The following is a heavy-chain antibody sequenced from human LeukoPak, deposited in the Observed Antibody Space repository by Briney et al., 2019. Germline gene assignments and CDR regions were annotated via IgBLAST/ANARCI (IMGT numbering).Heavy chain of an antibody. D-gene: IGHD6-19*01. J-gene: IGHJ4*02. Sequence: PGGSLRLSCAASGFSFSSYGMNWVRQAPGKGLERVAFIQYDGSNKYYADSVKGRFTISRDNSKKTLYLQMNSLRGEDTAVYYCAKSSGGGWYVQYFDYWGQGALVTVSS. V-gene: IGHV3-30*02. CDR1: GFSFSSYG. CDR2: IQYDGSNK. CDR3: AKSSGGGWYVQYFDY.